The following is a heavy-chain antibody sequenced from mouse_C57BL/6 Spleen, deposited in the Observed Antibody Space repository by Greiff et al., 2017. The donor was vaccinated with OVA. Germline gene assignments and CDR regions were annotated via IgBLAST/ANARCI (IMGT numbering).Heavy chain of an antibody. V-gene: IGHV1-22*01. CDR2: INPNNGGT. CDR3: ARGKGQLFDY. Sequence: EVQLQQSGPELVKPGASVKMSCKASGYTFTDYNMHWVKQSHGKSLEWIGYINPNNGGTSYNQKFKGKATLTVNKSSSTAYMELRILTSEDSAVYYCARGKGQLFDYWGQGTTLTVSS. CDR1: GYTFTDYN. J-gene: IGHJ2*01. D-gene: IGHD3-3*01.